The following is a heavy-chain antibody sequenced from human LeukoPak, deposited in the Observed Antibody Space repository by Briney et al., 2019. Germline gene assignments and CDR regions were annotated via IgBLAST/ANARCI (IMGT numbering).Heavy chain of an antibody. CDR3: ARSWGYSSGWYAYYNYFDY. Sequence: SETLSLTCTVSGGSISSSSYYWGWIRQPPGKGLEWIGSIYYSGSTYYNPSLKSRVTISVDTSKNQFSLKLSSVTAADTAVYYCARSWGYSSGWYAYYNYFDYWGQGTLVTVSS. CDR1: GGSISSSSYY. V-gene: IGHV4-39*07. D-gene: IGHD6-19*01. J-gene: IGHJ4*02. CDR2: IYYSGST.